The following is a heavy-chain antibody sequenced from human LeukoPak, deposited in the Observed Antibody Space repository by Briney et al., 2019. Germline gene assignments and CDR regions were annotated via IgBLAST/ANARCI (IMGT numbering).Heavy chain of an antibody. J-gene: IGHJ4*02. Sequence: GGSLRLSCAASGFTFSSYWMIWVRQAPGKGLEWVANINQDGSEKYYVDSVKGRFTISRDNAKNSLYLQMNSLGAEDTAVYYCARTYGSGPFNYWGQGTLVTVSS. CDR3: ARTYGSGPFNY. V-gene: IGHV3-7*01. CDR1: GFTFSSYW. CDR2: INQDGSEK. D-gene: IGHD6-19*01.